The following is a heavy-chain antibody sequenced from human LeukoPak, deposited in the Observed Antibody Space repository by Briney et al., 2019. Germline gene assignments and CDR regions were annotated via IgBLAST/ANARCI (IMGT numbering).Heavy chain of an antibody. CDR2: IYYSEST. V-gene: IGHV4-59*01. CDR3: AREVEAAGRIDY. CDR1: GGSISGYS. J-gene: IGHJ4*02. Sequence: SETLSLTCTVSGGSISGYSWSWIRQPPGKGLEWIGYIYYSESTNHNPSLKSRVTISVDTSKNQFSLKLSSVTAADTAVYYCAREVEAAGRIDYWGQGTLVTVSS. D-gene: IGHD6-13*01.